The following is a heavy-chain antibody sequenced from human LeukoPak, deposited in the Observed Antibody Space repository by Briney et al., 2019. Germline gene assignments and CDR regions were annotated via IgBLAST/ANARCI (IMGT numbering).Heavy chain of an antibody. CDR2: ISAYNGST. CDR3: ARDSLLNYYDSSGYPLRFDP. V-gene: IGHV1-18*01. Sequence: ASVKVSCKASGYTFTSYGISWVRQAPGQGLEWMGWISAYNGSTNYAQKLQGRVTMTTDTSTSTAYMELRSLRSDDTAVYYCARDSLLNYYDSSGYPLRFDPWGQGTLVTVSS. J-gene: IGHJ5*02. CDR1: GYTFTSYG. D-gene: IGHD3-22*01.